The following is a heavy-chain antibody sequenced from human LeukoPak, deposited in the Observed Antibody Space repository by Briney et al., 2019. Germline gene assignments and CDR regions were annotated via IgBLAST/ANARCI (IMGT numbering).Heavy chain of an antibody. V-gene: IGHV3-23*01. J-gene: IGHJ4*02. CDR1: GFTFSNYG. Sequence: PGGSLRLSCAASGFTFSNYGMNWVRQAPGKGLEWVSALSSSGGSTYYADSVKGRFTISRDNSKNTLYLQMSSLRAEDTAVYYCAKDLGYSSGWTFDYWGQGALVTVSS. D-gene: IGHD6-19*01. CDR2: LSSSGGST. CDR3: AKDLGYSSGWTFDY.